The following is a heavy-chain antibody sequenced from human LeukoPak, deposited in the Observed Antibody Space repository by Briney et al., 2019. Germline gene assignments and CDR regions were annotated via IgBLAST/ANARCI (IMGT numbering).Heavy chain of an antibody. CDR2: IYHSGST. Sequence: SGTLSLTCAVSGGSISSSNWWSWVRQPPGKGLEWIGEIYHSGSTNYNPSLKSRVTISVDTSKNQFSLELSSVTAADTAVYYCARYYYDSSGDFHGMDVWGQGTTVTVSS. D-gene: IGHD3-22*01. V-gene: IGHV4-4*02. CDR3: ARYYYDSSGDFHGMDV. J-gene: IGHJ6*02. CDR1: GGSISSSNW.